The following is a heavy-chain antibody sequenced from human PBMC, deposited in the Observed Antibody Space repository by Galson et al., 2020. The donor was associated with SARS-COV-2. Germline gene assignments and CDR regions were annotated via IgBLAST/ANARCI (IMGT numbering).Heavy chain of an antibody. V-gene: IGHV1-3*01. D-gene: IGHD2-15*01. J-gene: IGHJ6*02. Sequence: ASVKVSCKASGYTFTSYAMHWVRQAPGQRLEWMGWINAGNGNTKYSQKFQGRVTITADESTSTAYMELSSLRSEDTAVYYCAREDICSVGSCPTLYYYGMDVWGQGTTVTVSS. CDR3: AREDICSVGSCPTLYYYGMDV. CDR2: INAGNGNT. CDR1: GYTFTSYA.